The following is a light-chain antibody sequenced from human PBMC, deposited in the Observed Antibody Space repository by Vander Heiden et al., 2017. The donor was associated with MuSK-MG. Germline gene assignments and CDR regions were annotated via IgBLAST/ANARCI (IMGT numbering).Light chain of an antibody. CDR2: AFS. V-gene: IGKV3-20*01. J-gene: IGKJ5*01. CDR1: QSVSSNY. Sequence: EIALTQSPDILSLSPGARATLSCRASQSVSSNYLAWYQQKPGQAPRLLIFAFSSRATGIPDRFSGSGSGTDFTLTISRLEPEDFAVYYCQQYGESPITFGQGTRLEIK. CDR3: QQYGESPIT.